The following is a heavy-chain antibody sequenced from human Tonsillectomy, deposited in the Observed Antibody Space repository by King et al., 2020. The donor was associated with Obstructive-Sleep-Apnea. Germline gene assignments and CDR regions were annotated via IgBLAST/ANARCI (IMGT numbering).Heavy chain of an antibody. D-gene: IGHD6-19*01. J-gene: IGHJ6*02. V-gene: IGHV3-21*01. CDR1: GFTFSSYS. CDR2: ISSSSSYL. CDR3: ARDRSSGGYGMDV. Sequence: VQLVESGGGLVKPGGSLRLSCAASGFTFSSYSMNWVRQAPGKGLEWVSSISSSSSYLYYEDSGKGRFTISRDNAKNSLYLQMNSLRAEDTAVYYCARDRSSGGYGMDVWGQGTTVTVSS.